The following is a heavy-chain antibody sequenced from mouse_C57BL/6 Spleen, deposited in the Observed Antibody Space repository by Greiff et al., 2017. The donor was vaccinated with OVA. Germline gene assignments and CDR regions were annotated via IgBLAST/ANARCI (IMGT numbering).Heavy chain of an antibody. CDR1: GYTFTSYW. Sequence: QVQLQQPGAELVKPGASVKLSCKASGYTFTSYWMHWVKQRPGQGLEWIGMIHPNSGSTNYNQKFKSKATLTVDKSSSTAYMQLRSLTSEDSAVYYVARRAYYSGNYYAMDYWGQGTSVTVSS. J-gene: IGHJ4*01. D-gene: IGHD2-12*01. CDR2: IHPNSGST. CDR3: ARRAYYSGNYYAMDY. V-gene: IGHV1-64*01.